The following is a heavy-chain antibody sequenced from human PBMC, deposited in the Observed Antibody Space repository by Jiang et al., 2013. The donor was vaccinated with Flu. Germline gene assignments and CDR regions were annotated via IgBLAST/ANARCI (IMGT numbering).Heavy chain of an antibody. CDR3: ARDKIVGGVTTQD. V-gene: IGHV3-49*05. Sequence: VQLVESGGGLVKPGRSLRLSCTGSGFTFGDYALNWFRQAPGKGLEWVGFIRREAFGGTTEYATSVKGRFTISRDDSNSIAHLQMNSLKTEDTAVYFCARDKIVGGVTTQDWGQGTLVTVSS. D-gene: IGHD3-16*01. CDR1: GFTFGDYA. J-gene: IGHJ4*02. CDR2: IRREAFGGTT.